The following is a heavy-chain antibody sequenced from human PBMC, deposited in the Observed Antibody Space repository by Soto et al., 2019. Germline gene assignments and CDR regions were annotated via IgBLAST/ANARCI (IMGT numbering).Heavy chain of an antibody. J-gene: IGHJ4*02. V-gene: IGHV3-48*02. Sequence: GGSLRLSCAASGSTFRIYSMNWVRQVPGKGLEWISYISRSGDAVSYADSVKGRFTISRDNANNSLYLQMNSLRDEDTALYYCARDYNWAFDYWGQGVLVTVS. CDR2: ISRSGDAV. CDR3: ARDYNWAFDY. D-gene: IGHD1-1*01. CDR1: GSTFRIYS.